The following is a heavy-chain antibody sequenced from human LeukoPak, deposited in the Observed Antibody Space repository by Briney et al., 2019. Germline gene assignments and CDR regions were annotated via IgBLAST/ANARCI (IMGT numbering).Heavy chain of an antibody. Sequence: ASVKVSCKASGYTLSTYYMHWLRQAPGQGLEWMGIINPSDDSTYYAQKFQGRVTMTRDTSTSTVYMELRSLRSEDTAVYYCARSIRRYDYVWGEDYWGQGTLVTVSS. CDR1: GYTLSTYY. CDR2: INPSDDST. V-gene: IGHV1-46*01. J-gene: IGHJ4*02. CDR3: ARSIRRYDYVWGEDY. D-gene: IGHD3-16*01.